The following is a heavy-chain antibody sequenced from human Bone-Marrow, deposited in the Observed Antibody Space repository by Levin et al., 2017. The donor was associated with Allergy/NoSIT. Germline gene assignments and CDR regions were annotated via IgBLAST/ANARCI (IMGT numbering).Heavy chain of an antibody. J-gene: IGHJ4*02. CDR1: GYSFTSYW. V-gene: IGHV5-51*01. Sequence: GESLKISCQGSGYSFTSYWIGWVRQMPGKGLEWMGIIYPGDSDTRYSPSFQGQVTISADKSISTAYLQWSSLKASDTAMYYCARLRSAARLTGDFDYWGQGTLVTVSS. D-gene: IGHD6-6*01. CDR3: ARLRSAARLTGDFDY. CDR2: IYPGDSDT.